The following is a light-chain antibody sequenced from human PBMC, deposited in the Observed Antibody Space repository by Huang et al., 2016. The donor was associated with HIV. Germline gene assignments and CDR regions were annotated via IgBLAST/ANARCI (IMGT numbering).Light chain of an antibody. V-gene: IGKV3-20*01. CDR2: GAT. CDR1: QRVSTDY. CDR3: QQYGNSPLT. J-gene: IGKJ4*01. Sequence: ETVLTQSPGILSLSPGERATLSCRASQRVSTDYLAWYQQKPGQAPRLLIHGATVRATGIPDRFSGSGSGTDFTLTNNRLEPEDFALYYCQQYGNSPLTCGGGTEVEIK.